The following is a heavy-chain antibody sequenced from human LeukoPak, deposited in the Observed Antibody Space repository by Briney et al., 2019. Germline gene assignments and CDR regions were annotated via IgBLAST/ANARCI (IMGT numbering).Heavy chain of an antibody. J-gene: IGHJ6*02. V-gene: IGHV4-30-4*01. CDR3: ARDKWVKAGNTWQHYGMDV. D-gene: IGHD1-26*01. CDR2: MYYSGST. Sequence: SETLSVTCTVSGGSIRSDDSYWSWIRQPPGKGLEWIGYMYYSGSTYYNPSLKSRVTISEDTSKNQISLKLTSVTAADTAVYYCARDKWVKAGNTWQHYGMDVWGQGTTVTVSS. CDR1: GGSIRSDDSY.